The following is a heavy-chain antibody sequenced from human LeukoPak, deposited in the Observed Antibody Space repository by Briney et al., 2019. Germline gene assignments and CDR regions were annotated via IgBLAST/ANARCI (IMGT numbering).Heavy chain of an antibody. D-gene: IGHD4/OR15-4a*01. J-gene: IGHJ4*02. V-gene: IGHV3-15*01. CDR1: GFTFSNAW. CDR2: IKSKTDGGTT. Sequence: GGSLRPSCAASGFTFSNAWMSWVRQAPGKGLEWVGRIKSKTDGGTTDYAAPVKGRFTTSRDDSKNTLYLQMNSLRAEDTAVYYCARRAGAYSHPYDYWGQGTLATVSS. CDR3: ARRAGAYSHPYDY.